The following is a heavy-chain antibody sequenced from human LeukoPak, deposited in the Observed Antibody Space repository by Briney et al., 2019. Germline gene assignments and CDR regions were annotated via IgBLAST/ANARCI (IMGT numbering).Heavy chain of an antibody. V-gene: IGHV1-69*05. CDR3: ASFRDGYNYFDY. D-gene: IGHD5-24*01. CDR2: IIPIFGTA. J-gene: IGHJ4*02. Sequence: SVKVSCKASGGTFSSYAISWVRQAPGQGLEWMGRIIPIFGTANYAQKFQGRATITTDESTSTAYMELSSLRSEDTAVYYCASFRDGYNYFDYWGQGTLVTVSS. CDR1: GGTFSSYA.